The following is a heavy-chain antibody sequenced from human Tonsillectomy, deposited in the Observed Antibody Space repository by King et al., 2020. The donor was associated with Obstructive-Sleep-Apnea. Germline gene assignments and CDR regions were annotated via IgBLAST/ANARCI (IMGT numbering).Heavy chain of an antibody. CDR1: GGSISGGDYY. V-gene: IGHV4-30-4*01. D-gene: IGHD4-17*01. Sequence: QLQESGPGLVKPSQTLSLTCAVSGGSISGGDYYWSWIRQTPGKGLEWLGYTYHSGATYYNPSFRGRVIISVDTYKNQFSLNVNSVTAADTAVYYCARERGNGDYGGYFDYWGQGNLVTVSS. CDR3: ARERGNGDYGGYFDY. CDR2: TYHSGAT. J-gene: IGHJ4*02.